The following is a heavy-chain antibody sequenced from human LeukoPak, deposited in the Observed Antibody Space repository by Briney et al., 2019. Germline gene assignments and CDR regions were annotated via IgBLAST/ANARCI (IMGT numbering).Heavy chain of an antibody. J-gene: IGHJ6*02. Sequence: GRSLRLSCGVSEFTYDDYVIHWVRQGPGKGLEWVAAMSWTSGSITYADSVKGRFNIFRDNAQSSLYLQMNSLRAEDTAFYYCARSSGSYDGYYGVEVWGQGTTVIVSS. CDR2: MSWTSGSI. D-gene: IGHD6-19*01. CDR1: EFTYDDYV. CDR3: ARSSGSYDGYYGVEV. V-gene: IGHV3-9*01.